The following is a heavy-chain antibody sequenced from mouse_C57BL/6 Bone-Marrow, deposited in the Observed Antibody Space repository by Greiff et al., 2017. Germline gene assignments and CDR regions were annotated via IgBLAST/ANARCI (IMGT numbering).Heavy chain of an antibody. CDR3: ARDREQLRLNYFDY. CDR1: GFTFSSYA. Sequence: EVKLMESGGGLVKPGGSLKLSCAASGFTFSSYAMSWVRQTPEKRLEWVATISDGGSYTYYPDNVKGRFTISRDNAKNNLYLQMRHLKSEDTAMYYCARDREQLRLNYFDYWGQGTTLTVSS. D-gene: IGHD3-2*02. CDR2: ISDGGSYT. V-gene: IGHV5-4*01. J-gene: IGHJ2*01.